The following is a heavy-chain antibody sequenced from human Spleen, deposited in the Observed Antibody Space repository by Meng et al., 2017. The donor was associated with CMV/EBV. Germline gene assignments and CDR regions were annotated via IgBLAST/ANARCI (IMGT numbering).Heavy chain of an antibody. V-gene: IGHV4-59*02. CDR1: GDSVSSYY. D-gene: IGHD3-22*01. J-gene: IGHJ4*02. CDR3: ARYGVYYYDSSGYSGFDS. CDR2: VHYSGST. Sequence: GSLRLSCTVSGDSVSSYYWSWIRQPPGKGLEWIGSVHYSGSTYYNPSLKSRLTISVDTSKNQFSLKLNSVTAADTAVYYCARYGVYYYDSSGYSGFDSWGPGTLVTVSS.